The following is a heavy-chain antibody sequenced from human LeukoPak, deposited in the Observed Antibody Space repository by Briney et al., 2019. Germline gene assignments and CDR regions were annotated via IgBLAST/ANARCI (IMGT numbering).Heavy chain of an antibody. J-gene: IGHJ5*02. D-gene: IGHD3-16*01. CDR3: ARGGVQTSFNWFDP. CDR2: IRSKANSYAT. V-gene: IGHV3-73*01. CDR1: GFTFSGSA. Sequence: GGSLRLSCAASGFTFSGSAMHWVRQASGKGLEWVGRIRSKANSYATAYAASVKGRFTISRDNAKSSLYLQMNSLRAEDTAVYYCARGGVQTSFNWFDPWGQGTLVTVSS.